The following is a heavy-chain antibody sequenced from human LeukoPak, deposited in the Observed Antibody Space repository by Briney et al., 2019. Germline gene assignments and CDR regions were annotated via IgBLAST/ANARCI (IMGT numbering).Heavy chain of an antibody. CDR3: ARQTVASGENAVDI. V-gene: IGHV1-2*02. D-gene: IGHD6-19*01. Sequence: ASEKLSCNASGYAFTGYYMHWERHAPGQGLGTMGWINRNSYGTNYAQKFHGRVTMTRDTSTSTAYMELGRLRSDDTAVYYCARQTVASGENAVDIWGQGTMVTVSS. CDR2: INRNSYGT. CDR1: GYAFTGYY. J-gene: IGHJ3*02.